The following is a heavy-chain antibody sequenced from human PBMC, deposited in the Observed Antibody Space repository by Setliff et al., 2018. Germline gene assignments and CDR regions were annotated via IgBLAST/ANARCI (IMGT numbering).Heavy chain of an antibody. CDR3: ARGITMVRGVIIHNWFDP. CDR1: GGSISSGDYY. D-gene: IGHD3-10*01. J-gene: IGHJ5*02. CDR2: IYYSGSI. V-gene: IGHV4-30-4*08. Sequence: SETLSLTCTVSGGSISSGDYYWSLIRQPPGKGLEWIGYIYYSGSINYNPSLKSRLTISRDTSKNQVSLKLSSVTAADTAVYYCARGITMVRGVIIHNWFDPWGQGTLVTVSS.